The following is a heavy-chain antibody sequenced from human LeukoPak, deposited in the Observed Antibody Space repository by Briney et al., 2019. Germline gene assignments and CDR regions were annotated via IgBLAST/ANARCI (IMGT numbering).Heavy chain of an antibody. CDR3: ARLPTAMAKAAFDI. Sequence: ASVKVSCKASGYTFTGYYMHWVRQAPGQGLEWVGWINPNSGGTNYAQKFQGRVTMTRDTSISTAYMELSRLRSDDTAVYYCARLPTAMAKAAFDIWGQGTMVTVSS. CDR1: GYTFTGYY. J-gene: IGHJ3*02. D-gene: IGHD5-18*01. V-gene: IGHV1-2*02. CDR2: INPNSGGT.